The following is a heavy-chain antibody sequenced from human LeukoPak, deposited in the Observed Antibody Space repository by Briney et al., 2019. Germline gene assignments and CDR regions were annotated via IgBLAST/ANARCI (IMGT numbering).Heavy chain of an antibody. V-gene: IGHV5-51*01. CDR3: ARHIPSTGPGEYYMDV. Sequence: GESLKISCKGSGYSFTSYWIGWVRQLPGKGLEWMGVIYPDDSDTKYNPSFQGQVTISVDKSISTGYLQWSSLKASDTAMYYCARHIPSTGPGEYYMDVWGRGTTVIVS. CDR2: IYPDDSDT. CDR1: GYSFTSYW. D-gene: IGHD2/OR15-2a*01. J-gene: IGHJ6*04.